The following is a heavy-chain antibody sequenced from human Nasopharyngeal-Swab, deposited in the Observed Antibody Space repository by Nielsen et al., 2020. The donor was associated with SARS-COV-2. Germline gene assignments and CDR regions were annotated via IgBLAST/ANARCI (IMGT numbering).Heavy chain of an antibody. V-gene: IGHV3-33*01. Sequence: GESLKISCAASGFTFSSYGMHWVRQAPGKGVEWVAVIWYDGSNKYYADSVKGRFTISRDNSKNTLYLQMNSLRAEDTAVYYCARGVEDSSGWIDYFDYWGQGTLVTVSS. D-gene: IGHD6-19*01. CDR3: ARGVEDSSGWIDYFDY. J-gene: IGHJ4*02. CDR1: GFTFSSYG. CDR2: IWYDGSNK.